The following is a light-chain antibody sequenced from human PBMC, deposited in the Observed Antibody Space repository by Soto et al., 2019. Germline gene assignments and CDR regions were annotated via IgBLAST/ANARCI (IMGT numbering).Light chain of an antibody. J-gene: IGKJ1*01. V-gene: IGKV3-15*01. CDR1: QSVSSN. Sequence: EMVLTQSPVTLSVSPGERATLSCRASQSVSSNLAWYQHRPGQAPRLLIFGASTRATGVPARFSGGGSGTESTLTISSLQSEDFALYYCQQYMHWPRTFGQGTKV. CDR3: QQYMHWPRT. CDR2: GAS.